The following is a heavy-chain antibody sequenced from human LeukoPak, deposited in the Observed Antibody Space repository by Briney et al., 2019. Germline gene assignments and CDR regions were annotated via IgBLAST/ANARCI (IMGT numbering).Heavy chain of an antibody. CDR2: INSDGSWT. D-gene: IGHD6-19*01. CDR1: GNYW. Sequence: GGSLRLSCAASGNYWMHWVRQAPGKGLVWVSHINSDGSWTSYADSVKGRFTISRDNAKNSLYLQMNSLRVEDTAFYYCAKDNRRHYTSGPNPDSLHWGQGALVTVSS. V-gene: IGHV3-74*01. CDR3: AKDNRRHYTSGPNPDSLH. J-gene: IGHJ4*02.